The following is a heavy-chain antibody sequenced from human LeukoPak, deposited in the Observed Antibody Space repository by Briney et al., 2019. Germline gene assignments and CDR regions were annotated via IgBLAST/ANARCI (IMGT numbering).Heavy chain of an antibody. V-gene: IGHV4-39*07. CDR3: ARETCSGGSCYLFDY. CDR2: IFYSGST. D-gene: IGHD2-15*01. J-gene: IGHJ4*02. CDR1: GGSISTSSYY. Sequence: SETLSLTCTVSGGSISTSSYYWGWIRQPPGKGLEWIGSIFYSGSTYYNPSLKSRVTVSLDTSKNQFSLKLSSVTAADTAVYYCARETCSGGSCYLFDYWGQGTLVTVSS.